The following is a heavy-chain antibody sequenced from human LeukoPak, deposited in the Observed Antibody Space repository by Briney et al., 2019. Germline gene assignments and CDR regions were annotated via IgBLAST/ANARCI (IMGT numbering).Heavy chain of an antibody. CDR2: ISGSGGST. Sequence: GGSLRLSCAASGFTLSIYAMSWVRQAPGKGLEWVSAISGSGGSTYYADSVKGRFTISRDSSKNTLYLQMNSLRAEDAAVYYRAKPNPDSSGSLDYWGQGTLVTVSS. V-gene: IGHV3-23*01. CDR3: AKPNPDSSGSLDY. D-gene: IGHD3-22*01. CDR1: GFTLSIYA. J-gene: IGHJ4*02.